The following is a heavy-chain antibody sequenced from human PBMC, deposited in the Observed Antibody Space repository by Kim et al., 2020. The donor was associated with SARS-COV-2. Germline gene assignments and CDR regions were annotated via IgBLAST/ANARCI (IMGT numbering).Heavy chain of an antibody. V-gene: IGHV4-4*02. D-gene: IGHD3-10*01. Sequence: SETLSLTCAVSGGSISSSNWWSWVRQPPGKGLEWIGEIYHSGSTNYNPSLKSRVTISVDKSKNQFSLKLSSVTAADTAVYYCARELYGSGSYYNVTLPLYYYYGIDVWGQGTTVTVSS. J-gene: IGHJ6*02. CDR3: ARELYGSGSYYNVTLPLYYYYGIDV. CDR2: IYHSGST. CDR1: GGSISSSNW.